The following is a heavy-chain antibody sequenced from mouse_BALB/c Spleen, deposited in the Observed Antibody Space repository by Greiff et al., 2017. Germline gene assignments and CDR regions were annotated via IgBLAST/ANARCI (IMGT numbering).Heavy chain of an antibody. CDR2: ISSGSSTI. J-gene: IGHJ4*01. CDR3: ASPYDGRGGTYAMDY. D-gene: IGHD1-1*01. V-gene: IGHV5-17*02. CDR1: GFTFSSFG. Sequence: EVKLVESGGGLVQPGGSRKLSCAASGFTFSSFGMHWVRQAPEKGLEWVAYISSGSSTIYYADTVKGRFTISRDNPKNTLFLQMTSLRSEDTAMYYCASPYDGRGGTYAMDYWGQGTSVTVSS.